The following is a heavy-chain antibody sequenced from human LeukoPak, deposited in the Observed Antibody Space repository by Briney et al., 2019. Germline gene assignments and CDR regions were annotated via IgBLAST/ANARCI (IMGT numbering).Heavy chain of an antibody. Sequence: GASVKVSCKASGYTFSSYGISWVRQAPGQGLEWMGWISAYNGNTNYAQKLQGRLTMTTDTSTSTAYMELRSLRSDDTAVYYCARDLRPLDSSSSLGDAFDIWGQGTMVTVSS. D-gene: IGHD6-13*01. V-gene: IGHV1-18*01. CDR2: ISAYNGNT. CDR1: GYTFSSYG. J-gene: IGHJ3*02. CDR3: ARDLRPLDSSSSLGDAFDI.